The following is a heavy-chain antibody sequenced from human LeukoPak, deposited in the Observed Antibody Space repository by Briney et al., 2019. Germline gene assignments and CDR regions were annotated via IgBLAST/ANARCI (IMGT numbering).Heavy chain of an antibody. CDR3: ARDFERFLEWYYYGMDV. CDR2: ISYDGSNK. CDR1: GFTFSSYG. Sequence: PGGSLRLSCAASGFTFSSYGMHWVRQAPGKGLEWVAVISYDGSNKYYADSVKGRFTISRDNSKNTLYLQMNSLRAEDTAVYYCARDFERFLEWYYYGMDVWGQGTTVTVSS. J-gene: IGHJ6*02. D-gene: IGHD3-3*01. V-gene: IGHV3-30*03.